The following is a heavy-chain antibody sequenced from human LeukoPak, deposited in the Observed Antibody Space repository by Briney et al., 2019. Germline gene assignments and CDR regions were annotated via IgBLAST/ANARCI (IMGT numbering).Heavy chain of an antibody. D-gene: IGHD5-18*01. CDR2: ISGSGGST. CDR3: AKDTASYGFNDAFDI. V-gene: IGHV3-23*01. J-gene: IGHJ3*02. Sequence: GGSLRLSCAASGFTFSSYAMSWVRQAPGKGLEWVSAISGSGGSTYYADSVKGRFTISRDNSKDTLYLQMNSLRAEDTAVYYCAKDTASYGFNDAFDIWGQGTMVTVSS. CDR1: GFTFSSYA.